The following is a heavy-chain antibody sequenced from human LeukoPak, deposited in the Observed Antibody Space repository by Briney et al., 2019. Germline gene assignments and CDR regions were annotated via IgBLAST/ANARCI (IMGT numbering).Heavy chain of an antibody. CDR2: ISGSGGST. CDR3: AKVVGADHYYYYYGMDV. D-gene: IGHD2-2*01. Sequence: GGSLRLSCAPSGFTFSNYAMRWVRQAPGKGREWVSAISGSGGSTYYADSVKGRFTISRDNSKNTLYLQMNSLRAEDTAVYYCAKVVGADHYYYYYGMDVWGQGTTVTVSS. V-gene: IGHV3-23*01. CDR1: GFTFSNYA. J-gene: IGHJ6*02.